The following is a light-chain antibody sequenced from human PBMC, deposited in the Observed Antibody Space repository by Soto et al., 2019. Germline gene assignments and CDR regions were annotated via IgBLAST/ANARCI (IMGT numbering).Light chain of an antibody. CDR1: KSITNY. CDR3: QQSNSSPPT. Sequence: DIPMTQSPAALSASVGGRGTSACPARKSITNYSSWYQHTPGQAPNLLIYAASTLQAGVPSRFRGSGSGTDFPLTISSLQPEDFATYFCQQSNSSPPTFGGGTKVDIK. CDR2: AAS. J-gene: IGKJ4*01. V-gene: IGKV1-39*01.